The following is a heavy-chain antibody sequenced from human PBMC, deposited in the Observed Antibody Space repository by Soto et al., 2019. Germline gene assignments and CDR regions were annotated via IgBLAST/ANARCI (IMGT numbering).Heavy chain of an antibody. D-gene: IGHD4-17*01. Sequence: QVQLVESGGGVVQPGRSLRLSCAASGFTFSSYGMHWVRQAPGKGLEWVAVISYDGSNKYYADSVKGRFTISRDNSKNTLYLQMNSLRAEDTAVYYCAKPAKTTVPYFDYWGQGTLVTVSS. CDR3: AKPAKTTVPYFDY. CDR1: GFTFSSYG. V-gene: IGHV3-30*18. J-gene: IGHJ4*02. CDR2: ISYDGSNK.